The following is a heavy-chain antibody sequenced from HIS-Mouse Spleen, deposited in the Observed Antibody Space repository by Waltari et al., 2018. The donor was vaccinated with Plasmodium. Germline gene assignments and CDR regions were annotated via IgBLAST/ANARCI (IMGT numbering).Heavy chain of an antibody. D-gene: IGHD2-15*01. CDR3: ARLVVVASKDSY. V-gene: IGHV4-34*01. CDR2: VNHSGST. J-gene: IGHJ4*02. Sequence: QVQLQQWGAGLLKPSETLSLTCAVYGGSFSGYYWGWIRQPPRKGREWLGEVNHSGSTNDNPALKSRVTISVDTSKNQFSLKLSSVTGADTAVYYCARLVVVASKDSYWGQGTLVTVSS. CDR1: GGSFSGYY.